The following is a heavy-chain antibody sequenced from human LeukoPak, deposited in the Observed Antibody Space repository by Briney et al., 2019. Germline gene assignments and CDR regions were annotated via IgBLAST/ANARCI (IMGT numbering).Heavy chain of an antibody. CDR3: TRDLMDYDVSTGLHHYYMDV. CDR2: INGDGRNI. CDR1: GFTFSSYW. D-gene: IGHD3-9*01. V-gene: IGHV3-74*01. Sequence: GGSLRLSCVASGFTFSSYWMHWVRQDPRKGLVWVSRINGDGRNINYADSVRGRFTISRDNAKNTLYLQMYTLRVEDTAVYYCTRDLMDYDVSTGLHHYYMDVWGQGTTVTVSS. J-gene: IGHJ6*02.